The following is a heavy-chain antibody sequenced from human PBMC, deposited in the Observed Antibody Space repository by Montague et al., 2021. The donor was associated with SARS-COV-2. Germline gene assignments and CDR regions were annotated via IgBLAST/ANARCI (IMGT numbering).Heavy chain of an antibody. V-gene: IGHV4-39*01. Sequence: SETLSLTCSVSGGSISSTSFFWAWIRQPPGKGLEWVGSMYSSGTTYYNPSLKSPVTISGATSRNQLSVRLSSVTAADTAVYYCARSTSGWFIYWGQGTLVTVSS. D-gene: IGHD6-19*01. CDR1: GGSISSTSFF. CDR2: MYSSGTT. CDR3: ARSTSGWFIY. J-gene: IGHJ4*02.